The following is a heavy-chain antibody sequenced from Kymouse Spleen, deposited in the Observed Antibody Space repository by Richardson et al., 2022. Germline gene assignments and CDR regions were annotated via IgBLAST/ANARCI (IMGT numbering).Heavy chain of an antibody. CDR1: GGSISSYY. Sequence: QVQLQESGPGLVKPSETLSLTCTVSGGSISSYYWSWIRQPPGKGLEWIGYIYYSGSTNYNPSLKSRVTISVDTSKNQFSLKLSSVTAADTAVYYCAREVAARPGGMDVWGQGTTVTVSS. CDR3: AREVAARPGGMDV. D-gene: IGHD6-6*01. J-gene: IGHJ6*02. V-gene: IGHV4-59*01. CDR2: IYYSGST.